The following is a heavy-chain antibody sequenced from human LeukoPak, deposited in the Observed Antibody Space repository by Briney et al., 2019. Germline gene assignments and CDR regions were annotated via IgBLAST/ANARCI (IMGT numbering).Heavy chain of an antibody. J-gene: IGHJ6*03. Sequence: PGGSLKLSCAASGFTFSSYWMSWVRQAPGKGLEWVANIKQDGSEKYYVDSVKDRFTISRDNAKNSLYLQMNSLRAEDTAVYYCARDAIVGYSGYDFLYYYMDVWGKGTTVTVSS. V-gene: IGHV3-7*01. CDR1: GFTFSSYW. CDR3: ARDAIVGYSGYDFLYYYMDV. CDR2: IKQDGSEK. D-gene: IGHD5-12*01.